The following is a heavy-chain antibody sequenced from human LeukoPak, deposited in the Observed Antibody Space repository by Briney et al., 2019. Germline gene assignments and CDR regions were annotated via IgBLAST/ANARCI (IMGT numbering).Heavy chain of an antibody. V-gene: IGHV4-30-2*01. Sequence: PSETLSLTCAVSGGSISSGGYSWSWIRQPPGKGLEWIGYIYHSGSTYYNPSLKSRVTISVDTSKNQFSLKLNSVTAADTAMYYCAGTFGVVNIYYYMDVWGKGTTVTVSS. CDR3: AGTFGVVNIYYYMDV. J-gene: IGHJ6*03. CDR2: IYHSGST. D-gene: IGHD3-3*01. CDR1: GGSISSGGYS.